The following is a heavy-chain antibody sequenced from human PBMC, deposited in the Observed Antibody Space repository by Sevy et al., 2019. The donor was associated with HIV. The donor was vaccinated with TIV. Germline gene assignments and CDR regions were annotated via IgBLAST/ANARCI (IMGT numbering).Heavy chain of an antibody. Sequence: GGSLRLSCAASGFTFSTYGMHWVRQAPGKGLEWVAVISYDGRHKYYADSVKCRFTISRDNSKNTLDLQMNSLRAEDTAVYYCAKDRDIVIVLGATALRQWGQGTLVTVSS. D-gene: IGHD2-15*01. CDR3: AKDRDIVIVLGATALRQ. CDR2: ISYDGRHK. J-gene: IGHJ1*01. V-gene: IGHV3-30*18. CDR1: GFTFSTYG.